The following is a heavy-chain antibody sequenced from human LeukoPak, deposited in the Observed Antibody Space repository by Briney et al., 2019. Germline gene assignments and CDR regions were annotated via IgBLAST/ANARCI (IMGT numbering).Heavy chain of an antibody. J-gene: IGHJ5*02. Sequence: SETLSLTCTVSGGSISSYYWSWIRQPAGKGLEWIGRIYTSGSTNYNPSLKSRVTMSVDTSKNQFSLKLSSVTAADTAVYYCARDRKYSSSWYADNWFDPWGQGTLVTVSS. V-gene: IGHV4-4*07. CDR1: GGSISSYY. D-gene: IGHD6-13*01. CDR3: ARDRKYSSSWYADNWFDP. CDR2: IYTSGST.